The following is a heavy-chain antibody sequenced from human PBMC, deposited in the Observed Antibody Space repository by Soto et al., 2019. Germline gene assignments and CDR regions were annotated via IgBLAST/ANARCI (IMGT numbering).Heavy chain of an antibody. CDR2: INPSGGSP. Sequence: QVQLVQSGAEVKKPGASVKVSCKSSGYTFTSYYMHWVRQAPGQGLVCMGVINPSGGSPSYSHEFQGIVTMTGATSKSAVYMELSSLRSEDTAVYSCARDQSSGYDSSCYLRGYGVDYWCQGTMVTVSS. CDR1: GYTFTSYY. V-gene: IGHV1-46*03. CDR3: ARDQSSGYDSSCYLRGYGVDY. J-gene: IGHJ4*02. D-gene: IGHD3-22*01.